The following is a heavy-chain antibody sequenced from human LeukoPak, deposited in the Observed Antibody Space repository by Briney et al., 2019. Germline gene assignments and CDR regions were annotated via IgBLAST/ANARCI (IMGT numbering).Heavy chain of an antibody. Sequence: GGSLRLSCAASGFTFSSYGMHWVRQAPGKGLEWVAVISYDGSNKYYADSVKGRFAISRDNSKNTLYLQMNSLRAEDTAVYYCASSSSGWYGAFDIWGQGTMVTVSS. CDR2: ISYDGSNK. CDR3: ASSSSGWYGAFDI. CDR1: GFTFSSYG. D-gene: IGHD6-19*01. J-gene: IGHJ3*02. V-gene: IGHV3-30*03.